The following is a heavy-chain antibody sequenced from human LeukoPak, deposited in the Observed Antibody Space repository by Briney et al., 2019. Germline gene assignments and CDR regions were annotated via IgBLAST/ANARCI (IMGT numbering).Heavy chain of an antibody. J-gene: IGHJ4*02. Sequence: LPGGSLRLSCAASGFTFSSYSMNWVRQAPGKGLEWVSYISSSSSTIYYADSVKGRFTISRDNAKNSLYLQMNSLRAEDTAVYYCARERYSSGWYSFDYWGQGTLVTVSS. D-gene: IGHD6-19*01. V-gene: IGHV3-48*01. CDR1: GFTFSSYS. CDR3: ARERYSSGWYSFDY. CDR2: ISSSSSTI.